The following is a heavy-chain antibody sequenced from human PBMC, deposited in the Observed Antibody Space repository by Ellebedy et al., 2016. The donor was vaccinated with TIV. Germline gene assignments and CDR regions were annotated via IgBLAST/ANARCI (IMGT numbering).Heavy chain of an antibody. CDR2: IYYSGST. J-gene: IGHJ4*02. CDR3: ARKIWYCSGGSCYKNFDY. D-gene: IGHD2-15*01. CDR1: GGSISSSSYY. V-gene: IGHV4-39*07. Sequence: MPSETLSLTCTVSGGSISSSSYYWGWIRQPPGKGLEWIGSIYYSGSTYYNPSLKSRVTISVDTSKNQFSLKLSSVTAADTAVYYCARKIWYCSGGSCYKNFDYWGQGTLVTVSS.